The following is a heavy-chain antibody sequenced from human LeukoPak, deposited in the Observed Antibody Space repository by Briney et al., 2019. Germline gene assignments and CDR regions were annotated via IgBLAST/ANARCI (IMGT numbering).Heavy chain of an antibody. CDR2: IYYSVST. CDR1: GGSISSNSYY. D-gene: IGHD3-10*01. CDR3: ARQSGYGSGSYYLDY. V-gene: IGHV4-39*01. Sequence: PSETLSLTCAVSGGSISSNSYYWGWIRQPPGKGLEWIGSIYYSVSTYYNPSLKSRVTISVDTSKNQFSLKLSSVTAADTAVYYCARQSGYGSGSYYLDYWGQGTLVTVSS. J-gene: IGHJ4*02.